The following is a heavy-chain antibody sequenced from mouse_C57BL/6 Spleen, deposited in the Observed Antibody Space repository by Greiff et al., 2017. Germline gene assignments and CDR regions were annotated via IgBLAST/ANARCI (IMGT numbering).Heavy chain of an antibody. Sequence: EVKVVESGGDLVKPGGSLKLSCAASGFTFSSYGMSWVRQTPDKRLEWVATISSGGSYTYYPDSVKGRFTISRDNAKNTLYLQMSSLKSEDTAMYYCARSSNWEGAWFAYWGQGTLVTVSA. CDR2: ISSGGSYT. D-gene: IGHD4-1*01. V-gene: IGHV5-6*01. CDR1: GFTFSSYG. CDR3: ARSSNWEGAWFAY. J-gene: IGHJ3*01.